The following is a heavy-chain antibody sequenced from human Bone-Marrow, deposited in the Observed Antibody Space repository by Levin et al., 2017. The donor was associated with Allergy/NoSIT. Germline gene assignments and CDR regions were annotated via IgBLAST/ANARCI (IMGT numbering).Heavy chain of an antibody. Sequence: SETLSLTCTVSGGSISPSYWSWIRQPPGKGLEWIGYMYYSGSSGSTNNNPSLKSRVTISVDTSKNQFSLKLNSVTAADTAVYFCARVSYYETSGCYYRGWYYFDSWGQGTLVTVSS. D-gene: IGHD3-22*01. V-gene: IGHV4-59*01. CDR2: MYYSGSSGST. CDR3: ARVSYYETSGCYYRGWYYFDS. J-gene: IGHJ4*02. CDR1: GGSISPSY.